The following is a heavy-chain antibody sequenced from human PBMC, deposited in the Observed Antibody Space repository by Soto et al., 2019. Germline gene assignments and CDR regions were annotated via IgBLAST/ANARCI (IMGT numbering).Heavy chain of an antibody. Sequence: QVQLQESGPGLVKPSQTLSLTCTVSGGSISSGGYYWSWIRQHPGKGLEWIGYIYYSGSTYYNPSLKSRVTISVDTSKNQFSLKLSSVTAADTAVYYCARGLDETYYYDSSGYYSTAYFDYWGQGTLVTVSS. CDR3: ARGLDETYYYDSSGYYSTAYFDY. D-gene: IGHD3-22*01. V-gene: IGHV4-31*03. J-gene: IGHJ4*02. CDR1: GGSISSGGYY. CDR2: IYYSGST.